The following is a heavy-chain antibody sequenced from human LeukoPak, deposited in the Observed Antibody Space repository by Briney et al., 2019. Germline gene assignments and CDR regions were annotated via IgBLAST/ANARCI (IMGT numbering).Heavy chain of an antibody. CDR3: ARDFIYGSGSYYVDP. Sequence: SETLSLTCTVSGGSISSYYWSWIRQPAGKGLEWIGRIYTSGSTNYNPSLKSRVTMSVDTSKTQFSLKLSSVTDADTAVYYCARDFIYGSGSYYVDPWGQGTLVTVSS. CDR2: IYTSGST. D-gene: IGHD3-10*01. CDR1: GGSISSYY. V-gene: IGHV4-4*07. J-gene: IGHJ5*02.